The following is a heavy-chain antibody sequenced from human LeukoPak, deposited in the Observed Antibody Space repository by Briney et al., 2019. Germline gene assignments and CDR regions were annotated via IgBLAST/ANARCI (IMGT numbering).Heavy chain of an antibody. D-gene: IGHD1-26*01. CDR1: GGTFSSYA. J-gene: IGHJ4*02. V-gene: IGHV1-69*13. CDR2: IIPIFGTA. Sequence: GASVKVSCKASGGTFSSYAISWVRQAPGQGLEWMGGIIPIFGTANYAQKFQGRVTITADESTSTAYMELSSLRSEDTAVYYCASTSSGSYVSDYWGQGTLVTVSS. CDR3: ASTSSGSYVSDY.